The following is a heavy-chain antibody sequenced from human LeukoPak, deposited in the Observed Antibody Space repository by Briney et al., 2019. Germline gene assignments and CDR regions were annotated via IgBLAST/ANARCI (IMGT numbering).Heavy chain of an antibody. D-gene: IGHD3-10*01. Sequence: SETLSLTCAVYGGSFSGYYWSWIRQPPGKGLEWIGEINHSGSTNYNPSLKSRVTISVDTSKNQFSLKLSSVAAADTAVYYCARSLLNYGMDVWGQGTTFTVSS. V-gene: IGHV4-34*01. CDR1: GGSFSGYY. J-gene: IGHJ6*02. CDR3: ARSLLNYGMDV. CDR2: INHSGST.